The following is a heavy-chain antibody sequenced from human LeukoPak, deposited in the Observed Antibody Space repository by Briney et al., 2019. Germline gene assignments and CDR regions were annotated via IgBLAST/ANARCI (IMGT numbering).Heavy chain of an antibody. CDR3: ARTGLAVPTGY. V-gene: IGHV3-21*01. CDR1: GFTFSSYS. J-gene: IGHJ4*02. Sequence: GGSVRLSCAASGFTFSSYSINWVRQAPGEGLEWVSSISSSSSYIYYADSVKGRFTISRDNAKNSLYLQMNSLRAEDTAVYYCARTGLAVPTGYWGQGTLVPVSS. CDR2: ISSSSSYI. D-gene: IGHD3-3*02.